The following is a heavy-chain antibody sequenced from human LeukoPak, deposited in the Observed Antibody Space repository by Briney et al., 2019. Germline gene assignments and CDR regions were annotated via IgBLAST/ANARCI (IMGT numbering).Heavy chain of an antibody. Sequence: SETLSLTCTVSGGSISSGSYYWSWMRQPAGKGLEWIGRIYTSGSTNYNPSLKSRVTISVDTSKNQFSLKLSSVTAADTAVYYCARGSHWGSRAFDIWGQGTMVTVFS. V-gene: IGHV4-61*02. CDR3: ARGSHWGSRAFDI. J-gene: IGHJ3*02. D-gene: IGHD7-27*01. CDR1: GGSISSGSYY. CDR2: IYTSGST.